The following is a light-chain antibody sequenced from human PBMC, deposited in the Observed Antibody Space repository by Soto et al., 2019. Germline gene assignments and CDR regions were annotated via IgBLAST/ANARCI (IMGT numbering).Light chain of an antibody. Sequence: EVVMTQSPATLSVSPGERATLSCRASQSVSSNLAWHQQKPGQTPRLLIYGASSRATGIPDRFSGSGSGTDFTLTISRLEPEDFAVYYCQQYGSSTRPFGGGTKVDIK. CDR3: QQYGSSTRP. CDR2: GAS. CDR1: QSVSSN. J-gene: IGKJ4*01. V-gene: IGKV3-20*01.